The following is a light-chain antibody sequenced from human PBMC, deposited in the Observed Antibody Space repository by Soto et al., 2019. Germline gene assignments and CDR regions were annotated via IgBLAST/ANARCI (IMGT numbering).Light chain of an antibody. Sequence: DIQMTQSPSSVSASVGDRVTITCRASQGISSWLAWYQQKPGKAPTLLIYDASALPRGVPSRFSGSGSGTKFTLTIASLQPDDFATYYCQQYETFSGTFGPGTKVDI. V-gene: IGKV1-12*01. J-gene: IGKJ1*01. CDR2: DAS. CDR1: QGISSW. CDR3: QQYETFSGT.